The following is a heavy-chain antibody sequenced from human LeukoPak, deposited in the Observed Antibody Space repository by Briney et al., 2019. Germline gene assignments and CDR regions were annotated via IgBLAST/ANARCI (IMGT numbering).Heavy chain of an antibody. J-gene: IGHJ6*02. Sequence: SETLSLTCTVSGGSISSSSYYWGWIRQPPGKGLEWIGSIYYSGSTYYNPSLKSRVTISVDTSKSQFTLKLSSVTAADTAVYYCARDWWFGELVVEDYYYGMDVWGQGTTVTVSS. CDR2: IYYSGST. CDR1: GGSISSSSYY. CDR3: ARDWWFGELVVEDYYYGMDV. D-gene: IGHD3-10*01. V-gene: IGHV4-39*06.